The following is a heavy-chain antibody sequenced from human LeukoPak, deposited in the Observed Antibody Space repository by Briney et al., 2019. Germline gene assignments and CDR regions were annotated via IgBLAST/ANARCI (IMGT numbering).Heavy chain of an antibody. V-gene: IGHV4-59*01. J-gene: IGHJ2*01. D-gene: IGHD5-18*01. CDR1: GDSLTSDY. CDR3: ARRIQLWSSWYFDL. CDR2: IHYSGGP. Sequence: SETLSLTCTVSGDSLTSDYWSWIRQPPGKGLEWIGYIHYSGGPNFNPSLKSRVTMSVETSKNQFSLKLSTVTAEDTAVYYCARRIQLWSSWYFDLWGRGTLVTVSS.